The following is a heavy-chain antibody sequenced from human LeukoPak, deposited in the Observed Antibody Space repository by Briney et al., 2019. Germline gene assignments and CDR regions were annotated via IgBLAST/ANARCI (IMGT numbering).Heavy chain of an antibody. J-gene: IGHJ4*02. D-gene: IGHD5-24*01. CDR2: VNPTSGGT. CDR1: GYTFTGYY. Sequence: GASVKVSCKASGYTFTGYYMHWVRQAPGQGLEWMGWVNPTSGGTNYAQKFQGRVTMTRDTFISTAYMELSRLRSDDTAVYYCARVVVRDANNYKDYWGQGTLVTVSS. CDR3: ARVVVRDANNYKDY. V-gene: IGHV1-2*02.